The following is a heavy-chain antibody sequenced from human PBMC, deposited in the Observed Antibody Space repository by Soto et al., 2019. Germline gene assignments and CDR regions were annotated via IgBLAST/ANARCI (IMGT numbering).Heavy chain of an antibody. CDR3: ARDWLGGTGNKTWLDP. D-gene: IGHD1-1*01. CDR2: IIPIFGTA. J-gene: IGHJ5*02. V-gene: IGHV1-69*13. CDR1: GGTFSSYA. Sequence: SVKVSCKASGGTFSSYAISWVRQAPGQGLEWMGGIIPIFGTANYAQKFQGRVTITADESTSTAYMELSSLRSEDTAVYYCARDWLGGTGNKTWLDPWGQGTXVTVSS.